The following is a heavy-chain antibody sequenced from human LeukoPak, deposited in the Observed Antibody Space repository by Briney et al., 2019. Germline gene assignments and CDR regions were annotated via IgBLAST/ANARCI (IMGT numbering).Heavy chain of an antibody. J-gene: IGHJ4*02. CDR1: GFTFSSYN. Sequence: GGSLRLSCAASGFTFSSYNMNWVRQAPAKGLEWVSSISSSSSYIYYADSVKGRFTISRDNAQNPLYLQMSSPRAEDTAGYYWARGAAALYCFDYRGQGTLVTVSS. V-gene: IGHV3-21*01. CDR3: ARGAAALYCFDY. CDR2: ISSSSSYI. D-gene: IGHD2-2*01.